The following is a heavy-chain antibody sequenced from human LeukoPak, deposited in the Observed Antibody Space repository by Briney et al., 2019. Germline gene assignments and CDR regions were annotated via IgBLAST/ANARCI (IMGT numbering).Heavy chain of an antibody. Sequence: PSETLSLTCTVSGGSISSHYWSWIRQPPGKGLEWIGYIYNTGGTNYNPSLKSRVTISIDTSKNQFSLHLRSVTAADTAVYYCARRYCSSASCYAVSQDAFDIWGQGTLVTVSP. D-gene: IGHD2-2*01. CDR2: IYNTGGT. V-gene: IGHV4-59*11. J-gene: IGHJ3*02. CDR3: ARRYCSSASCYAVSQDAFDI. CDR1: GGSISSHY.